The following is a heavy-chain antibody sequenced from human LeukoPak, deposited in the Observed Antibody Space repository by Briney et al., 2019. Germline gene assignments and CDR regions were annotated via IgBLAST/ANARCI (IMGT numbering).Heavy chain of an antibody. CDR1: GGSISSYY. J-gene: IGHJ4*02. V-gene: IGHV4-59*01. CDR3: ARVLYYDFWSGPYYFDY. CDR2: IYYSGST. Sequence: SETPSLTCTVSGGSISSYYWSWIRQPPGKGLEWIGYIYYSGSTNYNPSLKSRVTISVDTSKNQFSLKLSSVTAADTAVYYCARVLYYDFWSGPYYFDYWGQGTLVPVSS. D-gene: IGHD3-3*01.